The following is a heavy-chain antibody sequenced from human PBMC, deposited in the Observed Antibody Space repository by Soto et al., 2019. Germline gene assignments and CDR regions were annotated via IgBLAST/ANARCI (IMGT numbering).Heavy chain of an antibody. J-gene: IGHJ3*02. V-gene: IGHV4-34*01. Sequence: VQLQQWGAGLLKPSETLSLTCAVYGGSFSGYYWSWIRQPPGKGLEWIGEINHSGSTNYNPSLKSRVTISVDTSKNQFSLKLSSVTAADTAVYYCARGLYDILTPDAFDIWGQGTMVTVSS. CDR3: ARGLYDILTPDAFDI. CDR1: GGSFSGYY. D-gene: IGHD3-9*01. CDR2: INHSGST.